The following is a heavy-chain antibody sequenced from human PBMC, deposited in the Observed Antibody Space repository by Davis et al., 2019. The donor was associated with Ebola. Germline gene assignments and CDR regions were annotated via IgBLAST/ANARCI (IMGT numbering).Heavy chain of an antibody. V-gene: IGHV1-46*01. J-gene: IGHJ6*02. D-gene: IGHD2/OR15-2a*01. CDR2: IHPSGGST. CDR3: ARAWHSNSLAQYYYYGLDV. Sequence: ASVKVSCKTSRYTFTDYYIHWVRHTPGQGLVWMGRIHPSGGSTTYAQNFQGRVTMTSDPSTSAVYLDLRSLRSDDTGVYYCARAWHSNSLAQYYYYGLDVWGQGTTVTVSS. CDR1: RYTFTDYY.